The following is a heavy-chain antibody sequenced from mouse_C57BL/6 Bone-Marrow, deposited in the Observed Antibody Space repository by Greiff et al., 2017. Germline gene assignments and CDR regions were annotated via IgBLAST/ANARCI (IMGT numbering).Heavy chain of an antibody. CDR1: GYTFTSYG. J-gene: IGHJ1*03. CDR3: ARFYYYGSSPRWYFDV. Sequence: QVQLQQSGAELARPGASVKLSCKASGYTFTSYGISWVKQRTGQGLEWIGEIYPRSGNTYYNEKFKGKATLTADKSSSTAYMELRSLTSEDSAVYFCARFYYYGSSPRWYFDVWGTGTTVTVSS. CDR2: IYPRSGNT. V-gene: IGHV1-81*01. D-gene: IGHD1-1*01.